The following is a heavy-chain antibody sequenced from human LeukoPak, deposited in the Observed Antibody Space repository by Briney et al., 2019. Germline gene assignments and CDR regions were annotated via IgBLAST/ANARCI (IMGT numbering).Heavy chain of an antibody. D-gene: IGHD3-22*01. V-gene: IGHV4-61*02. CDR1: GGSISSGSYY. CDR2: IYTSGST. J-gene: IGHJ4*02. Sequence: PSETLSLTCTVSGGSISSGSYYWSWIRQPAGKGLEWIGRIYTSGSTNYNPSLKSRVTISVDTSKNQFSLKLSSVTAADTAVYYCARGESMIVVFWGQGTLVTVSS. CDR3: ARGESMIVVF.